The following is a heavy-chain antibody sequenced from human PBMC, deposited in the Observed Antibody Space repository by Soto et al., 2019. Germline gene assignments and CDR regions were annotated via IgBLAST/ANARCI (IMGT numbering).Heavy chain of an antibody. CDR1: PGSFSSNNW. J-gene: IGHJ5*01. Sequence: QVQLQESGPGLVKPSETLSLTCGVSPGSFSSNNWWTWVRQPPGQGLEWIGEIYRTGSTNYNTSLRRRLTLSLDTSENLFPLRLTSMAAGTTAFYFCGSRDPGTGIDSWGQGTLVTVSS. CDR2: IYRTGST. CDR3: GSRDPGTGIDS. D-gene: IGHD1-1*01. V-gene: IGHV4-4*02.